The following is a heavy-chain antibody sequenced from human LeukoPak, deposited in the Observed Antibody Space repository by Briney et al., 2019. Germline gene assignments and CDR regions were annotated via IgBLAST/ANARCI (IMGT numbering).Heavy chain of an antibody. CDR2: IKQDGSEK. Sequence: QSGGSLRLSCAASGFTFSSYWMNWVRQAPGQGLEWVANIKQDGSEKYYVDSVKGRFTISRDNAKNSLYLQMNSLRAEDTAVYYCARDSPSGYSYGSGDYWGQGTLVTVSS. D-gene: IGHD5-18*01. J-gene: IGHJ4*02. CDR3: ARDSPSGYSYGSGDY. CDR1: GFTFSSYW. V-gene: IGHV3-7*05.